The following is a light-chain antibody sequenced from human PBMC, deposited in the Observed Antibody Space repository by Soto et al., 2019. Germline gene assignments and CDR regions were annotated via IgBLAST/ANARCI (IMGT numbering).Light chain of an antibody. CDR2: DAS. V-gene: IGKV1-5*01. Sequence: DIQMTQSPSTLSASVGDRVTITCRASQSISSWLAWYQQKPGKAPKLLIYDASILESGGSSRFSGSVSETEFTLTISILQPDDFATLYCQQYNSYPWTFGPGTKVEIK. CDR1: QSISSW. J-gene: IGKJ1*01. CDR3: QQYNSYPWT.